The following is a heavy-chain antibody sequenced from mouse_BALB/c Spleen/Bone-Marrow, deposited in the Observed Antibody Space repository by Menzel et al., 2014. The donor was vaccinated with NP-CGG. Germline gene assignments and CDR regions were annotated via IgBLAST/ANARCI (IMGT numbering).Heavy chain of an antibody. CDR3: ARPLNWDPYAMDY. CDR1: GYAFSSSR. V-gene: IGHV1-82*01. J-gene: IGHJ4*01. CDR2: IYPGDGDT. Sequence: VQLQQSGPELVKPGASVRISCKASGYAFSSSRMNWVKQRPGQGLEWIGRIYPGDGDTKYNGKFKGKATLAADKSSSTAYMQLSSLTSVDSAVYFCARPLNWDPYAMDYWGQGTSVTVSS. D-gene: IGHD4-1*02.